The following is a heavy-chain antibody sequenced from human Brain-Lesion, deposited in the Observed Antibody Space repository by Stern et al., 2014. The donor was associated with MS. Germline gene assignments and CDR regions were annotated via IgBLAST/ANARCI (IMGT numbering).Heavy chain of an antibody. D-gene: IGHD2-15*01. Sequence: VQLVESGPGLVKPSETLSLTCTVAGGSVSSTSYAWAWIRQPPGKGLEWIGTIYYSGNPSYSPSLTSRITISLVKSKNQFSPQLRLVTAADTAVYYCAGEEDIRYCSGGSCTGNWFDPWGQGTLVTVSS. CDR1: GGSVSSTSYA. V-gene: IGHV4-39*01. CDR2: IYYSGNP. CDR3: AGEEDIRYCSGGSCTGNWFDP. J-gene: IGHJ5*02.